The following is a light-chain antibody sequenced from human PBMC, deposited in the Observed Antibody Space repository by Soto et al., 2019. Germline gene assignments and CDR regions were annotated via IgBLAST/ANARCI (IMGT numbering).Light chain of an antibody. CDR1: SSNIGGSS. CDR3: GSWDSSLSAYV. Sequence: SALTQPPSASGTHGQRVTISCSGSSSNIGGSSVNWYQHLPGTAPKLLIYTNSRRPSGVPDRFSGSKSGTSATLGITGFQTGDEADYYCGSWDSSLSAYVFGTGTKVTVL. V-gene: IGLV1-44*01. J-gene: IGLJ1*01. CDR2: TNS.